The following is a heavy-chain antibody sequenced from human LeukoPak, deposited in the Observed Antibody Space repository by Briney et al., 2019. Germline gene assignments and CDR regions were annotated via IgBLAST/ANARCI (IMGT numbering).Heavy chain of an antibody. CDR2: IYYSGST. Sequence: SETLSLTCTVSGGSISSYYWSWIRQPPGKGLEWIGYIYYSGSTNYNPSLKSRVTISVDTSKNQFSLKLSSVTAADTAVYYCASQYYYDSSAPTLDYYGMDVWGQGTTVTVSS. V-gene: IGHV4-59*08. CDR1: GGSISSYY. J-gene: IGHJ6*02. CDR3: ASQYYYDSSAPTLDYYGMDV. D-gene: IGHD3-22*01.